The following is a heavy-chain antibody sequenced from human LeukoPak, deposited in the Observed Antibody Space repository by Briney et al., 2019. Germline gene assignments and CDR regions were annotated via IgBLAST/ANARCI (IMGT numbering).Heavy chain of an antibody. D-gene: IGHD1-26*01. CDR1: GGTFSSYA. Sequence: SVKVSCKASGGTFSSYAISWVRQAPGQGLEWMGGIIPIFGTANYAQKFQGRVTITTDESTSTAYMELSSLRSEDTAVYYCARAEPLGEEAEYFQHWGQGTLVTVSS. CDR3: ARAEPLGEEAEYFQH. CDR2: IIPIFGTA. V-gene: IGHV1-69*05. J-gene: IGHJ1*01.